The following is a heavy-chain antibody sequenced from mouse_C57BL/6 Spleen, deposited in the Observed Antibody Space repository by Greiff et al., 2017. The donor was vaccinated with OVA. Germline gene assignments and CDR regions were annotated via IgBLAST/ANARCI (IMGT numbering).Heavy chain of an antibody. CDR2: IRRGGSYT. CDR1: GFTFSSYG. J-gene: IGHJ2*01. V-gene: IGHV5-6*01. Sequence: EVMLVESGGDLVKPGGSLKLSCAASGFTFSSYGMSWVRQTPDKRLAWVATIRRGGSYTYYPDSVQGRFTIARDNAKNTLYLQMSRRNSEDTAMYYCARQPGGSYFDYWGQGTTLTVSS. CDR3: ARQPGGSYFDY.